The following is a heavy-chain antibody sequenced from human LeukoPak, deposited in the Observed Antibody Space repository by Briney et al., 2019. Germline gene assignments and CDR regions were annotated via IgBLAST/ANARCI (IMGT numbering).Heavy chain of an antibody. J-gene: IGHJ3*02. V-gene: IGHV3-15*01. D-gene: IGHD6-13*01. CDR1: GFTFSNAW. CDR2: IKSKTDGGTT. Sequence: GGSLRLSCAASGFTFSNAWMSWVRQAPGKGLEWVGRIKSKTDGGTTDYAAPVKGRFTISRDDSKNTLYLQMNSLKTEDTAVYYCTTDGGIAAAAYAFDIWGQGTMVTVSS. CDR3: TTDGGIAAAAYAFDI.